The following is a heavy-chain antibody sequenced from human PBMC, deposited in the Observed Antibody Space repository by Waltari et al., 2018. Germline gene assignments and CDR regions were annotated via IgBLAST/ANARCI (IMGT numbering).Heavy chain of an antibody. CDR3: ARGPRGSYDATTFDY. Sequence: EVQLVESGGGLVQPGGSLRLSCAASGFTFRSYSMNWVRQAPGKGLEWVSYISSSSSTIYYADSVKGRFTISRDNAKNSLYLQMNSLRAEDTAVYYCARGPRGSYDATTFDYWGQGTLVTVSS. CDR1: GFTFRSYS. CDR2: ISSSSSTI. D-gene: IGHD1-26*01. V-gene: IGHV3-48*01. J-gene: IGHJ4*02.